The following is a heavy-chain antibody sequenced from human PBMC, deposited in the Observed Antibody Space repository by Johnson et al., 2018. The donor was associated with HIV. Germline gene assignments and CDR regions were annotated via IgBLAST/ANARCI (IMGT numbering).Heavy chain of an antibody. Sequence: MLLVESGGGLAKPGGSLRLSCAASGITVSSNYMSWVRQAPGKGLEWVSVIFTVGDVYYADSVKGRFTISRDNSKNTLYLQMNSLRAEDTAVYYCAKTYYYDSSGSLDAFDIWGQGTMVTVSS. V-gene: IGHV3-66*01. J-gene: IGHJ3*02. CDR3: AKTYYYDSSGSLDAFDI. D-gene: IGHD3-22*01. CDR2: IFTVGDV. CDR1: GITVSSNY.